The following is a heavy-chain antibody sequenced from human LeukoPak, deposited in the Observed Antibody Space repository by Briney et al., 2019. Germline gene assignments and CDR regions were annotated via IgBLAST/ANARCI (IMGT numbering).Heavy chain of an antibody. Sequence: PSETLSLTCTVSGGSISSYYWSWIRQPPGKGLEWIGYIYTSGSTNYIPARKNRLTISVDTSKNQFSLKLSSVTAADTAVYYCARSTHYYDFWSGYIAFDIWGQGTMVTVSS. D-gene: IGHD3-3*01. J-gene: IGHJ3*02. CDR2: IYTSGST. V-gene: IGHV4-4*09. CDR1: GGSISSYY. CDR3: ARSTHYYDFWSGYIAFDI.